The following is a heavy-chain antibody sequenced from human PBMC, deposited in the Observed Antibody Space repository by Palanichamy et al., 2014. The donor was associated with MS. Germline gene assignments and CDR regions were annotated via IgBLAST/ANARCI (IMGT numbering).Heavy chain of an antibody. CDR2: IWYDGSNK. CDR3: ARERLYYDILTGSYYYYGMDV. Sequence: QLVEVWGRAWVQPGRSLRLSCAASGFTFSSYGMHWSPGSRQGLEWVAVIWYDGSNKYYADSVKGRFTISRDNSKNTLYLQMNSLRAEDTAVYYCARERLYYDILTGSYYYYGMDVWGQGTTVTVSS. V-gene: IGHV3-33*01. D-gene: IGHD3-9*01. CDR1: GFTFSSYG. J-gene: IGHJ6*02.